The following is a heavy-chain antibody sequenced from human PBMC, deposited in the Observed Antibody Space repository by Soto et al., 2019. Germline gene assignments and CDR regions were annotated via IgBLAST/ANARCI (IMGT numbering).Heavy chain of an antibody. V-gene: IGHV3-74*01. CDR3: ARGGVVRGNWIDP. Sequence: PGGSLRLSCAASGFSFSSYWMQWVRQAPGKGLLWVSRINSDGSTTNYADSVKGRFTISRDNAKNTLYLQMNSLRAEDTAVYYCARGGVVRGNWIDPWGQGTLVTVSS. CDR1: GFSFSSYW. CDR2: INSDGSTT. J-gene: IGHJ5*02. D-gene: IGHD3-10*01.